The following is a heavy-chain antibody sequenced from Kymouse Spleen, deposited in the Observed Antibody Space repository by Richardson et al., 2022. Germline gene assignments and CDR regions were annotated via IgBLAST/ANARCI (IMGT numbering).Heavy chain of an antibody. D-gene: IGHD1-7*01. J-gene: IGHJ6*02. Sequence: EVQLVESGGGLVQPGGSLRLSCAASGFTFSSYWMSWVRQAPGKGLEWVANIKQDGSEKYYVDSVKGRFTISRDNAKNSLYLQMNSLRAEDTAVYYCARGNWNYGDYYGMDVWGQGTTVTVSS. V-gene: IGHV3-7*01. CDR2: IKQDGSEK. CDR1: GFTFSSYW. CDR3: ARGNWNYGDYYGMDV.